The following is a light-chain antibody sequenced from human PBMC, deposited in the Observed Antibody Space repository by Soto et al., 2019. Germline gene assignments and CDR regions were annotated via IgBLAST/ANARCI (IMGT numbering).Light chain of an antibody. Sequence: QSVLTQSPSASASLGASVKLTCTLSSGHSSYAIAWHQQQPEKGPRYLMKLNSDGSHSKGDGIPDRFSGSSSGAERYLTISRLQSEDEADYYCPTWGTGIWVFGGGTKVTVL. CDR1: SGHSSYA. J-gene: IGLJ3*02. CDR3: PTWGTGIWV. CDR2: LNSDGSH. V-gene: IGLV4-69*01.